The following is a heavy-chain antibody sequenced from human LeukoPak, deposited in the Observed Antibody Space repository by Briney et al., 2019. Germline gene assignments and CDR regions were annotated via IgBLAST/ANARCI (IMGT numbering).Heavy chain of an antibody. D-gene: IGHD2-15*01. CDR1: GYTFTGYY. CDR2: INPNSGGT. CDR3: ARDMGGGSWYFRYYFDY. Sequence: ASVKVSCKASGYTFTGYYMHWARQAPGQGLEWMGWINPNSGGTNYAQKFQGWVTMTRDTSISTAYLELSRLRSDDTAVYYCARDMGGGSWYFRYYFDYWGQGTMVTVSS. V-gene: IGHV1-2*04. J-gene: IGHJ4*03.